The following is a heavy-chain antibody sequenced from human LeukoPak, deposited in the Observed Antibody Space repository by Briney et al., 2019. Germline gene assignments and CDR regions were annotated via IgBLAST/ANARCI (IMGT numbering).Heavy chain of an antibody. J-gene: IGHJ6*02. CDR1: GGSFSGYY. CDR3: ARDKIAAAGEVYYYYGMDV. CDR2: IYYSGST. D-gene: IGHD6-13*01. Sequence: KPSETLSLTCAVYGGSFSGYYWSWIRQHPGKGLEWIGYIYYSGSTYYNPSLKSRVTISVDTSKNQFSPKLSSVTAADTAVYYCARDKIAAAGEVYYYYGMDVWGQGTTVTVSS. V-gene: IGHV4-31*11.